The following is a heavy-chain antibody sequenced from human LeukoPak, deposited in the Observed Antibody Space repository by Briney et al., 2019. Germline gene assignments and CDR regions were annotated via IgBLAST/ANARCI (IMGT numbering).Heavy chain of an antibody. V-gene: IGHV3-48*04. CDR1: GFTFSDYS. D-gene: IGHD6-19*01. J-gene: IGHJ3*02. Sequence: GGSLRLTCAASGFTFSDYSMNWVRQAPGKGLEWVSYISSSGSTIYYADSVKGRFTISRDNAKNSLYLQMNSLRAEDTAVYYCARPIAVAGFDAFDIWGQGTMVTVSS. CDR3: ARPIAVAGFDAFDI. CDR2: ISSSGSTI.